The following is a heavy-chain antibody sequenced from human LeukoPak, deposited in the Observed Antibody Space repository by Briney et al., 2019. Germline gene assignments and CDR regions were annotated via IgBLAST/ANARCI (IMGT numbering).Heavy chain of an antibody. CDR3: AKLTTVPYYYDSSGYYYEHDAFDT. V-gene: IGHV3-23*01. D-gene: IGHD3-22*01. CDR2: ISGSGGST. J-gene: IGHJ3*02. CDR1: GFTFSSYA. Sequence: GGSLRLSCAASGFTFSSYAMSWVRQAPGKGLEWVSAISGSGGSTYYADTVKGRFTISRDNSKNTLYLQMNSLRAEDTAVYYCAKLTTVPYYYDSSGYYYEHDAFDTWGQGTMVTVPS.